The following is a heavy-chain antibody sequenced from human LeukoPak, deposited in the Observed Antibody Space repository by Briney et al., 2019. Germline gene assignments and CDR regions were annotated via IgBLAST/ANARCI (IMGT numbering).Heavy chain of an antibody. CDR1: GGSISSYY. CDR3: ARGLSTVTTRWFDP. D-gene: IGHD4-17*01. CDR2: IYYSGST. V-gene: IGHV4-59*01. J-gene: IGHJ5*02. Sequence: SETLSLTCTDSGGSISSYYWSWIRQPPGKGLEWIGYIYYSGSTNYNPSLKSRVTISVDTSKSQFSLKLSSVTAADTAVYYCARGLSTVTTRWFDPWGQGTLVPVSS.